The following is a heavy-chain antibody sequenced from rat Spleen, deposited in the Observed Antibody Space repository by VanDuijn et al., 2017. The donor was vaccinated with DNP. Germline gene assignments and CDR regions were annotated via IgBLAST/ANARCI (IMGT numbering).Heavy chain of an antibody. J-gene: IGHJ4*01. Sequence: EVQLVESGGGLVQPGRSMKLSCAASGFTFSNYYMAWVRQAPKKGLEWVASITNEGSSTYFGDSVKGRFTISRDNAKSTLYLQMDSLRSEDTATYYWALLQWSGYATLGAWGQGTSVTVSS. CDR3: ALLQWSGYATLGA. CDR2: ITNEGSST. V-gene: IGHV5-22*01. CDR1: GFTFSNYY. D-gene: IGHD1-1*01.